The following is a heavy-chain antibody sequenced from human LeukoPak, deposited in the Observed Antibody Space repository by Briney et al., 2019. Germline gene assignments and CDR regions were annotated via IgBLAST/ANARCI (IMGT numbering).Heavy chain of an antibody. Sequence: GGSLRLSCAASGFTFSSYEMNWVRQAPGKGLEWVSYISSSGSTIYHADSVKGRFTISRDNAKNSVYLQMTSLRAEDTALYYCAKDATAVPGTVYMDVWGKGTTVTISS. CDR1: GFTFSSYE. J-gene: IGHJ6*03. V-gene: IGHV3-48*03. CDR2: ISSSGSTI. D-gene: IGHD2-2*01. CDR3: AKDATAVPGTVYMDV.